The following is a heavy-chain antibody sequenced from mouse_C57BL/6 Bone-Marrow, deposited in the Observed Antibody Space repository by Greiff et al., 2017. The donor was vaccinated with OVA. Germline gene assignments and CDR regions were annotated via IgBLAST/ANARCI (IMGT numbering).Heavy chain of an antibody. V-gene: IGHV1-22*01. Sequence: VQLQQSGPELVKPGASVKMSCKASGYTFTDYNMHWVKQSHGKSLEWIGYINPNNGGTRYNQKFKGKATLTVNKSSSTAYMELRSLTSEDSAVYYCVFITTVVARGYFDVWGTGTTVTVSS. D-gene: IGHD1-1*01. J-gene: IGHJ1*03. CDR1: GYTFTDYN. CDR3: VFITTVVARGYFDV. CDR2: INPNNGGT.